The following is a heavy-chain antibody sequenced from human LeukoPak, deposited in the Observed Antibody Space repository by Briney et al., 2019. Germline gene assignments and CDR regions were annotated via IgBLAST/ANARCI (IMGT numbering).Heavy chain of an antibody. V-gene: IGHV3-21*01. CDR1: GFSFNSYS. Sequence: PGGSLRLSCTASGFSFNSYSMIWVRQAPGEGLEWVSSISSTSSYIHYADSVKGRFTISRDNARNSLYLQMNSLRVEDTAVYYCARKGNWNYDYWGQGTLVTVSS. D-gene: IGHD1-1*01. CDR2: ISSTSSYI. J-gene: IGHJ4*02. CDR3: ARKGNWNYDY.